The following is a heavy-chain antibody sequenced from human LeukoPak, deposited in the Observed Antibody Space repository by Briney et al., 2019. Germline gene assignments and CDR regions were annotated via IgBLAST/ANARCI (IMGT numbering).Heavy chain of an antibody. J-gene: IGHJ4*02. Sequence: GGSLRLSRAASGFTFRSYWMSWVRQAPGKGLEWVANIKQDGSEKYYVDSVKGRFTISRDNAKNSLYLQMNSLRAEDTAVYYCARDADSSWYLHHDYWGQGTLVTVSS. V-gene: IGHV3-7*01. CDR1: GFTFRSYW. CDR2: IKQDGSEK. CDR3: ARDADSSWYLHHDY. D-gene: IGHD6-13*01.